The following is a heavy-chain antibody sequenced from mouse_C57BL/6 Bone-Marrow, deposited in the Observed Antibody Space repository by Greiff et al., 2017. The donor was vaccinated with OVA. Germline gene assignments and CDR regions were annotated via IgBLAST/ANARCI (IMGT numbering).Heavy chain of an antibody. D-gene: IGHD1-1*01. CDR1: GYTFTSYW. Sequence: VQLQQSGAELVKPGASVKLSCKASGYTFTSYWMHWVKQRPGQGLEWIGMIHPNSGSTNYNEKFKSKATLTVDKSSSTAYMQLSSLTSEDSAVYYCARDYGSSYDWFAYWGQGTLVTVSA. J-gene: IGHJ3*01. CDR3: ARDYGSSYDWFAY. V-gene: IGHV1-64*01. CDR2: IHPNSGST.